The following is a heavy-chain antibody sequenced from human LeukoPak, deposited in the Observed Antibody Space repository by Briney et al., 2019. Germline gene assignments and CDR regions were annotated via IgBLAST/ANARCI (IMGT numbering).Heavy chain of an antibody. Sequence: PGGSLRLSCAASGFTFSDYYMSWIRQAPGKGLEWVSYISSSGSTIYYADSVKGRFTISRDNAKNSLFLQMNSLRAEDTAVSYCARRAYSSGWYFFDYWGQGTLVTVSS. CDR1: GFTFSDYY. J-gene: IGHJ4*02. D-gene: IGHD6-19*01. CDR2: ISSSGSTI. V-gene: IGHV3-11*01. CDR3: ARRAYSSGWYFFDY.